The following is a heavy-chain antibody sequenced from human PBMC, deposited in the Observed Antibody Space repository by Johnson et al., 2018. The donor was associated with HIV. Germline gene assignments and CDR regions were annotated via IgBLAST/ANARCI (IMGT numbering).Heavy chain of an antibody. V-gene: IGHV3-9*01. CDR2: ISWTSGRI. D-gene: IGHD3-22*01. CDR1: GFTFAHYA. Sequence: VQLVESGGGLVQPGRSLRLSCEASGFTFAHYAMHWVRQAPGKGLEWVSSISWTSGRIGYADSVRGRFTISRDNTKNSLYLQMNSLRVEDTALYYCARGFSSGYNDAFDIWGQATMVTVS. J-gene: IGHJ3*02. CDR3: ARGFSSGYNDAFDI.